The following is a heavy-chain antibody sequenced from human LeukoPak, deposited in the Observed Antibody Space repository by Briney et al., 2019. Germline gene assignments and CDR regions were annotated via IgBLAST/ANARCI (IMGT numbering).Heavy chain of an antibody. J-gene: IGHJ4*02. CDR2: ISWNSGSI. CDR1: GFLVTSTH. Sequence: GGSLRLSCTVSGFLVTSTHMDWVRQAPGKGLEWVSGISWNSGSIGYADSVKGRFTISRDNAKNSLYLQMNSLRAEDTALYYCAGGSGSYYNVELNYWGQGTLVTVSS. D-gene: IGHD3-10*01. V-gene: IGHV3-9*01. CDR3: AGGSGSYYNVELNY.